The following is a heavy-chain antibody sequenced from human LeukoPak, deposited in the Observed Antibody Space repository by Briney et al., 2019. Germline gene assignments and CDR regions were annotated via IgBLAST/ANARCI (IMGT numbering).Heavy chain of an antibody. Sequence: SETLSLTCTVSGGSISSSSYYWGWIRQPPGKXXEWIGSIYYSGSTYYNPSLKSRVAISVDTSKNQFSLKLSSVTAADTAVYYCARPFRSGYWFYWGQGTLVTVSS. J-gene: IGHJ4*02. CDR1: GGSISSSSYY. D-gene: IGHD3-22*01. CDR3: ARPFRSGYWFY. CDR2: IYYSGST. V-gene: IGHV4-39*01.